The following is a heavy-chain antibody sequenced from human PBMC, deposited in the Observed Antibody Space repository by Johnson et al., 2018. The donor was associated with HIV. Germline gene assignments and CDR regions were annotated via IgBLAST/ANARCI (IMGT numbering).Heavy chain of an antibody. V-gene: IGHV3-9*01. Sequence: VQLVESGGGVVQPGRSLRLSCAASGFTFDDYAMHWVRQAPGKGLEWVSGISWNSGSIGYADSVKGRFTISRDNAKNSLYLQMNSLRAEDTALYYCAKDIDCSGGSCSDIWGQGTMVTVSS. J-gene: IGHJ3*02. D-gene: IGHD2-15*01. CDR1: GFTFDDYA. CDR2: ISWNSGSI. CDR3: AKDIDCSGGSCSDI.